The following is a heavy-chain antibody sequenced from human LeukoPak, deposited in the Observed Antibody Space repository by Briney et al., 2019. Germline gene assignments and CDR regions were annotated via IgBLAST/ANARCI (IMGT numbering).Heavy chain of an antibody. V-gene: IGHV4-4*07. D-gene: IGHD5-24*01. CDR2: IDTGGRP. Sequence: PSETLSLTCTASDGSIRSYYWSWIRQPAGGGLEWIVRIDTGGRPNYNPSFKSRVTMSVDPSKNQFSLKLSSVTAADTAVHYCARTGRWLQFALYAFDIWGQGTMVTVSS. CDR3: ARTGRWLQFALYAFDI. J-gene: IGHJ3*02. CDR1: DGSIRSYY.